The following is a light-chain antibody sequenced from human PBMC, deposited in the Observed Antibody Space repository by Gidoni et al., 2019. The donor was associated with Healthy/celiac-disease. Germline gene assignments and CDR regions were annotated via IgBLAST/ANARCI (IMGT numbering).Light chain of an antibody. V-gene: IGKV3-20*01. CDR3: QQYGSSPRT. CDR1: QSVSSSY. Sequence: EMVLTKSPGTLSLSPGGRATLSCRASQSVSSSYLAWYQQKPGQAPRLRIYGASSRATGNPDMFSGSGSGTDFTLTISRLEPEDFAVYYCQQYGSSPRTFGQXTKVEIK. J-gene: IGKJ1*01. CDR2: GAS.